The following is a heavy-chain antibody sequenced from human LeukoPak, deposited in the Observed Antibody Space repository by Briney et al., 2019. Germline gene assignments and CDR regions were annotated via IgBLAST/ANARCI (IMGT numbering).Heavy chain of an antibody. D-gene: IGHD2-21*02. Sequence: SSETLSLTCTVSGGSISSYYWSWIRQPAGKGLEWIGHIYTSGSTNYNPSLKSRVTISVDTSKNQFSLKLSSVTAADTAVYYCARLKVTYYYFDYWGQGTLVTVSS. V-gene: IGHV4-4*07. J-gene: IGHJ4*02. CDR2: IYTSGST. CDR1: GGSISSYY. CDR3: ARLKVTYYYFDY.